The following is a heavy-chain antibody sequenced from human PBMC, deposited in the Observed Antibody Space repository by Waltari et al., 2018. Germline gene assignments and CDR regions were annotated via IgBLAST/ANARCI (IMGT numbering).Heavy chain of an antibody. D-gene: IGHD4-17*01. CDR1: GFPFCTYA. J-gene: IGHJ4*02. CDR3: AKGRMTTVASDY. Sequence: EVQLLESGGGLVQPGGSLRLSCGASGFPFCTYAMRWVRQAQGKGLEWVSASSGSGGRTYYAESVKGRFTSSRDNSKNTLYLQMNSLRAEDTSVYYCAKGRMTTVASDYWGQGTLVTVSS. CDR2: SSGSGGRT. V-gene: IGHV3-23*01.